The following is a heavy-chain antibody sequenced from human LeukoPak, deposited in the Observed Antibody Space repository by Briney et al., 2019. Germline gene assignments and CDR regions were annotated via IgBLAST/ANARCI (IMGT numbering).Heavy chain of an antibody. Sequence: SETLSLTCAVSGYSISSGYFWVWIRQPPGKGLEWIGSIYHSGTTYYKSSLKSRVTISVDTSKNQFSLKLSSVTAADTAVYYCESQGLYYGSGSYYRRALHIWGQGTMVTVSS. J-gene: IGHJ3*02. D-gene: IGHD3-10*01. V-gene: IGHV4-38-2*01. CDR2: IYHSGTT. CDR3: ESQGLYYGSGSYYRRALHI. CDR1: GYSISSGYF.